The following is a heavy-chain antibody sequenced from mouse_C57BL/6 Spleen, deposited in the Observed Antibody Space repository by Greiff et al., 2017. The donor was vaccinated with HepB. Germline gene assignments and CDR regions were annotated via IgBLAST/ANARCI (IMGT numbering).Heavy chain of an antibody. J-gene: IGHJ4*01. V-gene: IGHV1-69*01. CDR2: IDPSDSYT. CDR3: ASTAQAHYAMDY. CDR1: GYTFTSYW. D-gene: IGHD3-2*02. Sequence: KESCKASGYTFTSYWMHWVKQRPGQGLEWIGEIDPSDSYTNYNQKFKGKSTLTVDKSSSTAYMQLSSLTSEDSAVYYCASTAQAHYAMDYWGQGTSVTVSS.